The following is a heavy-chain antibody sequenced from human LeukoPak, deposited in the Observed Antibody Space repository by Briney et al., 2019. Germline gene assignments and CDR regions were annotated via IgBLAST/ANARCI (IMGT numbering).Heavy chain of an antibody. CDR1: GFTFSSYA. J-gene: IGHJ4*02. CDR2: ISYDGSNK. V-gene: IGHV3-30-3*01. D-gene: IGHD4-23*01. Sequence: GGSLRLSCAASGFTFSSYAMHWVRQAPGKGLEWVAVISYDGSNKYYADSVKGRFTISRDNSKNTLYLQMNSLRAEDTAVYYCARVGDGGLDYWGRGTLVTVSS. CDR3: ARVGDGGLDY.